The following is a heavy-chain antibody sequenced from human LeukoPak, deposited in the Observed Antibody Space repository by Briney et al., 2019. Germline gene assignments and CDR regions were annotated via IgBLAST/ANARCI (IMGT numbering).Heavy chain of an antibody. J-gene: IGHJ4*02. CDR1: GFTSSSYG. CDR2: ISSDGSNK. CDR3: AKDRIVVVPAANIPDY. D-gene: IGHD2-2*01. V-gene: IGHV3-30*18. Sequence: GGSLRLSCAASGFTSSSYGMHWVRQAPGKGLEWVAVISSDGSNKYYAHSVKGRFTITRDNSKNTLYLQMNSLRAEDTAVYYCAKDRIVVVPAANIPDYWGQGTLVTVSS.